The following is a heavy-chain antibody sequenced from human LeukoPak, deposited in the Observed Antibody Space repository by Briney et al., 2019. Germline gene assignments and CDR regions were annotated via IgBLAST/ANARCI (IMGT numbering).Heavy chain of an antibody. Sequence: SETLSLTCAVYGGSFSGYYWSWICQPPGKGLEWIGGINHSGSTNYNPSLKSRVTISVDTSKNQFSLKLSSVTAADTAVYYCARMAYCSSTSCRPKDAFDIWGQGTMVTVSS. D-gene: IGHD2-2*01. CDR1: GGSFSGYY. V-gene: IGHV4-34*01. CDR3: ARMAYCSSTSCRPKDAFDI. J-gene: IGHJ3*02. CDR2: INHSGST.